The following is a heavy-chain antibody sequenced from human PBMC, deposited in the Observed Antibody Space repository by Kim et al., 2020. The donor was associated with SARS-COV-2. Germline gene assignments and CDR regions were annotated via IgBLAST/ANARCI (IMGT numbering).Heavy chain of an antibody. J-gene: IGHJ6*02. CDR3: ARVAPPLTTVTTIYYYYYGMDV. CDR2: IIPIFGTA. Sequence: SVKVSCKASGGTFSSYAISWVRQAPGQGLEWMGGIIPIFGTANYAQKFQGRVTITADESTSTAYMELSSLRSEDTAVYYCARVAPPLTTVTTIYYYYYGMDVWGQGTTVTVSS. D-gene: IGHD4-17*01. V-gene: IGHV1-69*13. CDR1: GGTFSSYA.